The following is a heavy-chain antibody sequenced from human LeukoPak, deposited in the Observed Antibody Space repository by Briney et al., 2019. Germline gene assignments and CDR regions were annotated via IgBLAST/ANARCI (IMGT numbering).Heavy chain of an antibody. CDR3: AKGGYYYDSSGYYTRKPFDY. V-gene: IGHV3-23*01. D-gene: IGHD3-22*01. J-gene: IGHJ4*02. CDR1: GFTFSSYA. CDR2: ISGSGGST. Sequence: GGSLRLSCAASGFTFSSYAMSWVRQAPAKGLEWVSAISGSGGSTYYADSVKGRFTISRDNSKNTLYLQMNSLRAEDTAVYYCAKGGYYYDSSGYYTRKPFDYWGQGTLVTVSS.